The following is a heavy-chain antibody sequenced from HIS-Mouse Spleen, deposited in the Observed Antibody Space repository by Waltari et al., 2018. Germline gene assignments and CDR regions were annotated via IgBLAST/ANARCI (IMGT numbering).Heavy chain of an antibody. J-gene: IGHJ2*01. Sequence: QLQLQESGPGLVKPSETLSLTCTVSGGSISSSSSYWGWIRQPPGKGLEWIGSIYYSGSTYYNPSLKSRVTISVDTSKNQFSLKLSSVTAADTAVYYCAREIPYSSSWYDWYFDLWGRGTLVIVSS. CDR3: AREIPYSSSWYDWYFDL. V-gene: IGHV4-39*07. CDR1: GGSISSSSSY. CDR2: IYYSGST. D-gene: IGHD6-13*01.